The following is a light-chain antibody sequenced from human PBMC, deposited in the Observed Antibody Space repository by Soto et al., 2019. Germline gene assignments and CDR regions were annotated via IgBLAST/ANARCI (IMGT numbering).Light chain of an antibody. V-gene: IGLV3-25*03. CDR1: ALPKQY. CDR2: KDT. CDR3: QSADSSGSYKV. J-gene: IGLJ3*02. Sequence: SYELTQPPSVSVSPGQTARITCSGDALPKQYAYWFQQKPGQAPVLVIYKDTERPSGIPERVSGSSSGTIVTLTISGVQAEDEADYYCQSADSSGSYKVFGGGTQLTVL.